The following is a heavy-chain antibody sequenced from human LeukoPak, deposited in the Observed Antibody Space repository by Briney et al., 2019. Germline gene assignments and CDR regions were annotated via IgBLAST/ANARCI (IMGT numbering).Heavy chain of an antibody. CDR1: GFSFSSYW. J-gene: IGHJ6*02. D-gene: IGHD3-10*01. V-gene: IGHV3-7*04. Sequence: TGGSLRLSCAASGFSFSSYWMTWVRQAPGKGLEWVANIKQDGSEKYYVDSVKGRFTISGDSAKNSLYLQMNSLRVEDTAVYYCARDQSMLRGVSCMDVWGQGTTVTVSS. CDR2: IKQDGSEK. CDR3: ARDQSMLRGVSCMDV.